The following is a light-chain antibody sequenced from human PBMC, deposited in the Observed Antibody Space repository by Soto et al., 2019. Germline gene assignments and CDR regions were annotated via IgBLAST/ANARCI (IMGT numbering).Light chain of an antibody. Sequence: QSVLTQPRSVSGSPGQSVTISCAGTSSDVGGYNYVSWYQQHPGKAPKLMIYDVSKRPPGVPDRFSGSKSGNTASLTISGLQAEDEADYYCCSYAGSYTLYVFGTGTKV. J-gene: IGLJ1*01. CDR3: CSYAGSYTLYV. V-gene: IGLV2-11*01. CDR2: DVS. CDR1: SSDVGGYNY.